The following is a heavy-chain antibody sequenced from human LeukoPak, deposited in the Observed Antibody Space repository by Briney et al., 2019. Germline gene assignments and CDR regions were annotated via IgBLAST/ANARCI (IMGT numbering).Heavy chain of an antibody. Sequence: PGGSLRLSCAASGFTFSSYAMHWVRQAPGKGLEWVAVISYDGSNKYYADSMKGRFTISRDNSKNTLYLQMNSLRAEDTAVYYCARDLRLTVVTPGSWGQGTLVTVSS. CDR2: ISYDGSNK. J-gene: IGHJ4*02. V-gene: IGHV3-30-3*01. CDR3: ARDLRLTVVTPGS. CDR1: GFTFSSYA. D-gene: IGHD4-23*01.